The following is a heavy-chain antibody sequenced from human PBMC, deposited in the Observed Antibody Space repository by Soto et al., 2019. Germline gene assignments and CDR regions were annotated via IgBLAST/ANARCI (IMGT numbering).Heavy chain of an antibody. J-gene: IGHJ2*01. D-gene: IGHD4-17*01. V-gene: IGHV4-59*08. CDR1: GGSISNYP. Sequence: PSETLSLTCTVSGGSISNYPWSWIRQSPGKGLEWIGNMYHSGTSNYNPSLESRVTISVDTSRDQFSLTLSSVTAADTAIHFCARRSVTTYYYFDLWGRGTLVTVSS. CDR2: MYHSGTS. CDR3: ARRSVTTYYYFDL.